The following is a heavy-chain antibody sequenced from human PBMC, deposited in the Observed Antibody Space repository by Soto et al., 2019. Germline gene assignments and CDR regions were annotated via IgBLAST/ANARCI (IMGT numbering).Heavy chain of an antibody. D-gene: IGHD2-2*01. CDR2: ISYDGSNK. V-gene: IGHV3-30-3*01. J-gene: IGHJ4*02. CDR1: GFTFSSYA. CDR3: ARDRWRDCSSTSCPLSRLRAAAAPLEG. Sequence: GGSLRLSCAASGFTFSSYAMHWVRQAPGKGLEWVAVISYDGSNKYYADSVKGRFTISRDNSKNTLYLQMNSLRAEDTAVYYCARDRWRDCSSTSCPLSRLRAAAAPLEGWGQGTLVTVSS.